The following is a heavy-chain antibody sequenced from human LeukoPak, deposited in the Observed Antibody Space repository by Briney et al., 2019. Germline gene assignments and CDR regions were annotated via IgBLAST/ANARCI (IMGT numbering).Heavy chain of an antibody. Sequence: AASVKVSCKASGYTFTSYGISWVRQAPGQGLEWMGWISAYNGNTNYPQKPQRTVTMTTATSTSTAYMELRSLRSDDTSGYYCARCQVAVAGSDYWGQGTLVTVSS. J-gene: IGHJ4*02. V-gene: IGHV1-18*01. CDR1: GYTFTSYG. CDR2: ISAYNGNT. CDR3: ARCQVAVAGSDY. D-gene: IGHD6-19*01.